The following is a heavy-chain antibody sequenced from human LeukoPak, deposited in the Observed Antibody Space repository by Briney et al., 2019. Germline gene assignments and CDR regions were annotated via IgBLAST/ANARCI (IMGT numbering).Heavy chain of an antibody. CDR3: ARGATVMTLVDH. D-gene: IGHD4-11*01. CDR2: VYYSGST. CDR1: GGSINTYY. J-gene: IGHJ4*02. V-gene: IGHV4-59*01. Sequence: PSETLSLTCTVSGGSINTYYWSWIRQPPGKGLEYIGCVYYSGSTKYNPSLKSRVTISVDTSKNQISLKLSSVTAADTAVYYCARGATVMTLVDHWGQGTLVTVSS.